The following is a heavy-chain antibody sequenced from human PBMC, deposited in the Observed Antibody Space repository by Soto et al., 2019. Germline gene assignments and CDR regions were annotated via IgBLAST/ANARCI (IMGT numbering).Heavy chain of an antibody. CDR1: GFSFSDYA. CDR2: ISHDGSLT. CDR3: AREIRLAAIDLAY. D-gene: IGHD2-21*01. J-gene: IGHJ4*02. Sequence: QVQLLESGGGVVRPGRSLRLSCAASGFSFSDYAIHWVRQAPGKGLEWVSVISHDGSLTYYADSVKGRFTISRDNSKNTGHLRLDSLKAEDTAIYYCAREIRLAAIDLAYWGQGTLVTVSS. V-gene: IGHV3-30*04.